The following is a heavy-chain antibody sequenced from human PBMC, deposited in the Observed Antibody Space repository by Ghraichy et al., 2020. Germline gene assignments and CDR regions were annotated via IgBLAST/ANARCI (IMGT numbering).Heavy chain of an antibody. CDR2: IYHSGST. Sequence: SETLSLTCAVSGGSISSGGYSWSWIRQPPGKGLEWIGYIYHSGSTYYNPSLKSRVTISVDRSKNQFSLKLSSVTAADTAVYYCARGGFWSGYSDAFDIWGQGTMVTVSS. CDR3: ARGGFWSGYSDAFDI. V-gene: IGHV4-30-2*01. D-gene: IGHD3-3*01. J-gene: IGHJ3*02. CDR1: GGSISSGGYS.